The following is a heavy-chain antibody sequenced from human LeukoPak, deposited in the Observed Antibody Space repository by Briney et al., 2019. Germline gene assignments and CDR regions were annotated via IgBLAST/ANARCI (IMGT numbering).Heavy chain of an antibody. J-gene: IGHJ6*02. CDR2: ISAYNGNT. CDR3: ARDLDIVVVAAALRHYGLDV. Sequence: ASVKVSCKASGYTFTSYGISWVRQAPGQGLEWMGWISAYNGNTNYAQKLQGRVTMTTDTSTSTAYMDLRNLRSDDTAVYYCARDLDIVVVAAALRHYGLDVWGQGTTVTVSS. CDR1: GYTFTSYG. V-gene: IGHV1-18*01. D-gene: IGHD2-15*01.